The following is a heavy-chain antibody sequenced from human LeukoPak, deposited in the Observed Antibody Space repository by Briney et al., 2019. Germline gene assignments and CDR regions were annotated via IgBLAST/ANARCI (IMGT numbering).Heavy chain of an antibody. V-gene: IGHV5-51*01. Sequence: GESLKISCKGSGYNFISYWIGWVRQMPGKGLEWMGIIYPGDSDTRYSPSFEGQDTISADKSIDTVYLQWSSLKASDTATYYCARQSRDGSKTRGYYFDSWGQGTLVTVSS. D-gene: IGHD3-10*01. CDR1: GYNFISYW. CDR3: ARQSRDGSKTRGYYFDS. J-gene: IGHJ4*02. CDR2: IYPGDSDT.